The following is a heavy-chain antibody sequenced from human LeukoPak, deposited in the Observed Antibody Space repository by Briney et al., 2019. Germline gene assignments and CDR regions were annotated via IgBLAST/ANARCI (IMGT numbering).Heavy chain of an antibody. D-gene: IGHD6-13*01. V-gene: IGHV1-8*01. CDR1: GYTFTSYD. CDR3: ARDIAADEVWFDP. CDR2: MNPNSGNT. J-gene: IGHJ5*02. Sequence: GASVKVSCKASGYTFTSYDINWVRQATGQGLEWMGWMNPNSGNTGYAQKFQGRVTMTRNTSISTAYMELSSLRSEDTAVYYCARDIAADEVWFDPWGQGTLVTVFS.